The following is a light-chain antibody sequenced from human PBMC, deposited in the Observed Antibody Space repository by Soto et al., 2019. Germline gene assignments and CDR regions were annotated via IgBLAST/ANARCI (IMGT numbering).Light chain of an antibody. CDR2: DVS. CDR1: QSVTSS. Sequence: EIVLTQSPATLSFSPGDRATLSCRASQSVTSSLAWFQQKPGQAPRLLIYDVSRRATAIPARFSGSGSGTDFTLTISSLEPEDFAVYYCQQRTSWPTFGGGIKVEIX. J-gene: IGKJ4*01. V-gene: IGKV3-11*01. CDR3: QQRTSWPT.